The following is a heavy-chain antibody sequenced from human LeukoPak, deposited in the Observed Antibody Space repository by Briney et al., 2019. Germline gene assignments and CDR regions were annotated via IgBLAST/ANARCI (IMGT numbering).Heavy chain of an antibody. Sequence: ASVKVSCKASGYTFTGYYTHWVRQAPGQGLEWMGWINPNSGGINYAQKFQGRVTMTRDTSISTAYMELSRLRSDDTAVYYCARDRDSSGYPYFDYWGQGTLVTVSS. V-gene: IGHV1-2*02. CDR3: ARDRDSSGYPYFDY. J-gene: IGHJ4*02. D-gene: IGHD3-22*01. CDR2: INPNSGGI. CDR1: GYTFTGYY.